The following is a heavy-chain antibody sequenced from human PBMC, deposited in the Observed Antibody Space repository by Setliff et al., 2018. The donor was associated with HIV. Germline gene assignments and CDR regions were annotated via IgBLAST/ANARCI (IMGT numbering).Heavy chain of an antibody. D-gene: IGHD1-7*01. CDR3: ARDRSNWNYGKNYMDV. V-gene: IGHV4-34*01. J-gene: IGHJ6*03. CDR1: GGSVSGYY. Sequence: SETLSLTCAVYGGSVSGYYWSWIRQPPGKGLEWIGEINHSGSTNYNQSLKSRVTISVDTSKNQFSLKLSSVTAADTAVYYCARDRSNWNYGKNYMDVWGKGTTVTVSS. CDR2: INHSGST.